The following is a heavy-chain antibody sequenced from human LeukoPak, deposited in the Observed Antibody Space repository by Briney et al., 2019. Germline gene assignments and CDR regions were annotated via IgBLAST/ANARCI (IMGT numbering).Heavy chain of an antibody. Sequence: GGSLRLSCAASGFTFSSYAVSWVRQAPGKGLEWVSAISGSGGSTYYADSVKGRFTISRDNSKNTLYLQMNSLGAEDTAVYYCAKGMVRGVIITVVDYWGQGTLVTVSS. D-gene: IGHD3-10*01. CDR1: GFTFSSYA. J-gene: IGHJ4*02. CDR3: AKGMVRGVIITVVDY. V-gene: IGHV3-23*01. CDR2: ISGSGGST.